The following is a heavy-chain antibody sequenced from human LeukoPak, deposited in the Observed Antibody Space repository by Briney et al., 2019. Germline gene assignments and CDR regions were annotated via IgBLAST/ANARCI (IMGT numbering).Heavy chain of an antibody. V-gene: IGHV1-18*01. J-gene: IGHJ4*02. D-gene: IGHD4-11*01. CDR2: ISTYNGNT. CDR3: ARDPTTQTFDY. Sequence: ASVKVSCKASGYTFTSYGISWVRQAPGQGLEWMGWISTYNGNTNYAQKLQGRVNMTTDTSTTTAYMELRSLTSDDTAVYYCARDPTTQTFDYWGQGTLVTVSS. CDR1: GYTFTSYG.